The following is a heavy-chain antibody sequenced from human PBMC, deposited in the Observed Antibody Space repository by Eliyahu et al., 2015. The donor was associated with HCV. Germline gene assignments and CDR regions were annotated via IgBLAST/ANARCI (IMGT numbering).Heavy chain of an antibody. Sequence: EVQLVQSGAEVEKPGESLKISCEGSGYSFPSYWIGGVXQMXRKGLEWVGGNXPGDSDTRYSPSFQGQVTISADKSISTAYLQWSSLKASDTAMYYCARGLVGNYRYTFDYWGQGTLVTVSP. V-gene: IGHV5-51*01. CDR2: NXPGDSDT. J-gene: IGHJ4*02. CDR3: ARGLVGNYRYTFDY. CDR1: GYSFPSYW. D-gene: IGHD3-16*02.